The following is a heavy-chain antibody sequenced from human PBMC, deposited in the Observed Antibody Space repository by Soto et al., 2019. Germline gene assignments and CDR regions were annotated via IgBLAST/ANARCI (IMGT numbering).Heavy chain of an antibody. V-gene: IGHV3-7*01. CDR2: IKQDGSEK. Sequence: GGSLRLSCAASGFTFSSYWMSWVRQAPGKGLEWVANIKQDGSEKYYVDSVKGRFTISRDNAKNSLYLQMNSLRAEETAVYYCGRDIRIRMGRGKNYMAFCGKGTTVIVSS. CDR1: GFTFSSYW. CDR3: GRDIRIRMGRGKNYMAF. J-gene: IGHJ6*03. D-gene: IGHD3-10*01.